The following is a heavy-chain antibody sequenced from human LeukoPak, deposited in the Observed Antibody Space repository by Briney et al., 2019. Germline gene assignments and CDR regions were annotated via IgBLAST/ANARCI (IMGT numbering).Heavy chain of an antibody. Sequence: SQTLSLTCTVSGGSISSGAYYWSWIRQHPGKGLEWIGYAHNSGSIYYNPSLKSRISISVDTSKNQFSLKLSSVTAADTAVYYCARDRYDSYPMDVWGQGTTVTVSS. J-gene: IGHJ6*02. CDR3: ARDRYDSYPMDV. CDR2: AHNSGSI. CDR1: GGSISSGAYY. D-gene: IGHD3-3*01. V-gene: IGHV4-31*03.